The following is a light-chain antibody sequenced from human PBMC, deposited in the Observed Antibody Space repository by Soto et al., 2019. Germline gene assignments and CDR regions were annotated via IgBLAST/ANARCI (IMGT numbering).Light chain of an antibody. Sequence: VLTQPRSVSGSPGQSVTISCTGSNSDVGAYKFVSWLQHNPGEAPKVMIYDVTQRPSGVPDRFSGTKSGNTASLTISGLQAEDEADYYCCSYAGSYTWVFGSGTKVTVL. J-gene: IGLJ1*01. V-gene: IGLV2-11*01. CDR2: DVT. CDR3: CSYAGSYTWV. CDR1: NSDVGAYKF.